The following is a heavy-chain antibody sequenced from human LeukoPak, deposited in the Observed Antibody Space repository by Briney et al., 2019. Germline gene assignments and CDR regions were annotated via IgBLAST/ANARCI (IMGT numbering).Heavy chain of an antibody. CDR3: AKGLDWFDP. CDR1: GVSMTGYY. Sequence: SETLSLTCSVSGVSMTGYYWTWTRQPPGKGLEWIGYISDTGNTNYNPSLKSRVTISVDTSKDQFSLKLSSVTAADTAVYYCAKGLDWFDPWGQGALVTVSS. V-gene: IGHV4-59*08. CDR2: ISDTGNT. J-gene: IGHJ5*02.